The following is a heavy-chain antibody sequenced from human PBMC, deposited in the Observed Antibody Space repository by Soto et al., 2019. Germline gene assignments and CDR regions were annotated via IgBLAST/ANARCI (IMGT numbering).Heavy chain of an antibody. Sequence: GGSLRLSCATSGFSFSSFEMIWVRQAPGKGLEWISYISDSGSTMYYADSVKGRFTISRDNAKDSLYLQMSSLRVEDTALYYCARSTVTSDWGQGTQVTVSS. J-gene: IGHJ4*02. D-gene: IGHD4-17*01. CDR3: ARSTVTSD. CDR1: GFSFSSFE. V-gene: IGHV3-48*03. CDR2: ISDSGSTM.